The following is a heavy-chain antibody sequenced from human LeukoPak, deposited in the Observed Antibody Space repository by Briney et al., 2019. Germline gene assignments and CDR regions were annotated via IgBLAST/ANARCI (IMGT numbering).Heavy chain of an antibody. Sequence: GGSLRLSCAASGFTFSSYWMSWVRQSPGKGLEWVANIKQDGSEKYYVDSVKGQFTISRDNAKNSLYLQMNSLRAEDTAVYYCARVRFVVGDAKPSYFDYWGQGTLVTVSS. V-gene: IGHV3-7*01. D-gene: IGHD1-26*01. CDR3: ARVRFVVGDAKPSYFDY. CDR2: IKQDGSEK. J-gene: IGHJ4*02. CDR1: GFTFSSYW.